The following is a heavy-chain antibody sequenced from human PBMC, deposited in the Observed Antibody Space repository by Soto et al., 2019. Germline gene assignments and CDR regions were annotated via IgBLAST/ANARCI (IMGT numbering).Heavy chain of an antibody. D-gene: IGHD5-18*01. CDR2: IYSGGST. CDR3: SRVNYGYGGPPNYCYYMDV. Sequence: EVQLVESGGGLVQPGGSLRLSCAASGFTVSSSYMSWVRQAPGKGLEWVSVIYSGGSTYYADSVKGSFTISSDNSKNTLYLQMTSLRAEDTAVYYCSRVNYGYGGPPNYCYYMDVWGKGTTVTV. CDR1: GFTVSSSY. J-gene: IGHJ6*03. V-gene: IGHV3-66*01.